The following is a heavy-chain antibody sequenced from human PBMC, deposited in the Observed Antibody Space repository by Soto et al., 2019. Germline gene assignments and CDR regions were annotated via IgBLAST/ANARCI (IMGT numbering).Heavy chain of an antibody. Sequence: GGSLRLSCAASGFTFSSYSMNWVRQAPGKGLEWVSYISSSSSTIYYADSVKGRFTISRDNAKNSLYLQMNSLRAEDTAVYYCARDRGSSAYYYYYYMDGWGKGTTVTVSS. CDR1: GFTFSSYS. CDR3: ARDRGSSAYYYYYYMDG. D-gene: IGHD6-13*01. CDR2: ISSSSSTI. V-gene: IGHV3-48*01. J-gene: IGHJ6*03.